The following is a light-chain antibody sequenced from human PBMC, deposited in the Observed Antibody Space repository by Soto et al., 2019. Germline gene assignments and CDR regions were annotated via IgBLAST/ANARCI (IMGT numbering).Light chain of an antibody. CDR3: QQYNSYSSPRT. Sequence: DIQMTQSPSTLSGSVGDRVTITCRASQTISSWLAWYQQKPGKAPKLLIYKASTLKSGVPSRFSGSGSGTEFTLTISSLQPDDFATYYCQQYNSYSSPRTFGQGTKVDIK. J-gene: IGKJ1*01. CDR1: QTISSW. V-gene: IGKV1-5*03. CDR2: KAS.